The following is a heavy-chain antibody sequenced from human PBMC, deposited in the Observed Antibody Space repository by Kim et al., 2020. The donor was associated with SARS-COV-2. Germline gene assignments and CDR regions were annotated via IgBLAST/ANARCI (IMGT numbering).Heavy chain of an antibody. CDR3: ARSNYGDYKGRDAFDI. CDR2: IWNDGEKT. Sequence: GSLRLSCKVSGNYAMHWVRQAPGKGLEWVAVIWNDGEKTYYAESVMGRFTISRDFSRNMLYLQMDSLRAEDTAVYYCARSNYGDYKGRDAFDIWGQGEMVTVSS. D-gene: IGHD4-17*01. CDR1: GNYA. V-gene: IGHV3-33*01. J-gene: IGHJ3*02.